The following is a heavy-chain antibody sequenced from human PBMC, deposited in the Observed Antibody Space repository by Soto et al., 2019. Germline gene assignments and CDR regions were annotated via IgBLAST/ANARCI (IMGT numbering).Heavy chain of an antibody. D-gene: IGHD2-2*01. J-gene: IGHJ4*02. Sequence: QVQLQQWGAGLLKPSETLSLTCAVYGGSFSGNYWSWIRQPPGKGLEWIGEINHSGSTNYNPSLKSRVTISVDTSKNQFSRKLSSVTAADTAVYYCARGRTEYCSSTSCYLFYYFDYWGQGTLVTVSS. CDR3: ARGRTEYCSSTSCYLFYYFDY. CDR1: GGSFSGNY. V-gene: IGHV4-34*01. CDR2: INHSGST.